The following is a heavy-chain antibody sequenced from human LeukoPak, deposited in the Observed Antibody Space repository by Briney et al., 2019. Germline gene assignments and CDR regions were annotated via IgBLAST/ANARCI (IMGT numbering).Heavy chain of an antibody. D-gene: IGHD6-6*01. J-gene: IGHJ4*02. CDR2: IYYSGST. V-gene: IGHV4-31*03. Sequence: SQTLSLTCTVSGGSISSGGYYWSWIRQHPGKGLEWIGYIYYSGSTYCNPSLKSRVTISVDTSKNQFSLKLSSVTAADTAVYYCARGLAALSAAFDYWGQGTLVTVSS. CDR3: ARGLAALSAAFDY. CDR1: GGSISSGGYY.